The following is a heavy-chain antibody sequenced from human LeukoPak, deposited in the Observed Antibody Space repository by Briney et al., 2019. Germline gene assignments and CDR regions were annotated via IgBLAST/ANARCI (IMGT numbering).Heavy chain of an antibody. Sequence: GGSLRLSCAASGFTFSNYNFYWVRQAPGKGLEWVSSISSTSSYIYYADSMKGRFTISRDNARNSLYLQMNSLRAEDTAVYYCARALWSGPVYYGMDVWGQGTTVTVSS. J-gene: IGHJ6*02. CDR3: ARALWSGPVYYGMDV. CDR2: ISSTSSYI. D-gene: IGHD3-10*01. CDR1: GFTFSNYN. V-gene: IGHV3-21*01.